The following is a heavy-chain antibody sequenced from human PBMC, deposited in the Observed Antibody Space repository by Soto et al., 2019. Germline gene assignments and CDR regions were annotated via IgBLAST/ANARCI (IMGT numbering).Heavy chain of an antibody. J-gene: IGHJ6*02. D-gene: IGHD6-13*01. CDR1: GFTFSSYG. CDR2: IWYDGSNK. CDR3: ARALSSSWYPPYYYGMDV. V-gene: IGHV3-33*01. Sequence: PGRSLRLSCAASGFTFSSYGMHWVRQAPGKGLEWVAVIWYDGSNKYYADSVKGRFTISRDNSKNTLYLQMNSLRAEDTAVYYCARALSSSWYPPYYYGMDVWGQGTTVTVSS.